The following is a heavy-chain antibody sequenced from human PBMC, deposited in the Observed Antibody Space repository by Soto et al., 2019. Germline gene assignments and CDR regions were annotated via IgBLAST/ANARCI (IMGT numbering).Heavy chain of an antibody. CDR2: INPNSGGT. Sequence: ASVKVSCTASGYTITGYYMHWVRQAPEQGLGWMGWINPNSGGTNYAQKFQGWVTMTRDTSISTAYMELSRLRSDDTAVYYCARVLGYCSGGSCHPDAFDIWGQGTMVTVSS. CDR1: GYTITGYY. V-gene: IGHV1-2*04. J-gene: IGHJ3*02. CDR3: ARVLGYCSGGSCHPDAFDI. D-gene: IGHD2-15*01.